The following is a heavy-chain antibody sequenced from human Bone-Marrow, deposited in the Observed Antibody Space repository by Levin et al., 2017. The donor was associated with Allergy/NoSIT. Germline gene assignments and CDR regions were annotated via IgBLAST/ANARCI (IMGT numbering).Heavy chain of an antibody. CDR1: GYSFISYY. Sequence: ASVKVSCKASGYSFISYYIHWVRQAPGQGLDWMGLINTDGGSTEYEEKFEGRVTMTRDKSTRTVYMQLSGLTSEDTAIYYCVREYSVGGFDFWGQGTSVAVSS. D-gene: IGHD5/OR15-5a*01. CDR3: VREYSVGGFDF. CDR2: INTDGGST. V-gene: IGHV1-46*01. J-gene: IGHJ3*01.